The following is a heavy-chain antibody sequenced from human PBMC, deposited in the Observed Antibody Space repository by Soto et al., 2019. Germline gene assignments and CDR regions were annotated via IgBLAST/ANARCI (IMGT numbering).Heavy chain of an antibody. CDR2: IIPIFGTA. D-gene: IGHD6-6*01. Sequence: SVKVSCKARGYTFTSYGISWVRQAPGQGLEWMGGIIPIFGTANYAQKFQGGVTITADESTSTAYMELSSLRSEDTAVYYCARAEGSYYYYGMDVWGQGTTVTVSS. CDR1: GYTFTSYG. V-gene: IGHV1-69*13. CDR3: ARAEGSYYYYGMDV. J-gene: IGHJ6*02.